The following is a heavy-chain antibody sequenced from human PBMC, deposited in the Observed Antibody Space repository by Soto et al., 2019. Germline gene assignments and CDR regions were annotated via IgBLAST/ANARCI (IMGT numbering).Heavy chain of an antibody. V-gene: IGHV4-4*07. J-gene: IGHJ6*02. CDR2: INTSAST. D-gene: IGHD2-2*01. Sequence: SETICLTCTVSGATIRSYVWTWIRQTAGKGLPWIGLINTSASTDYNPSRHIRVTRSVDTRKKQDSLNLNSENAADTPVHYCAASCSSPSCYGTDVWRQGTSVTVSS. CDR1: GATIRSYV. CDR3: AASCSSPSCYGTDV.